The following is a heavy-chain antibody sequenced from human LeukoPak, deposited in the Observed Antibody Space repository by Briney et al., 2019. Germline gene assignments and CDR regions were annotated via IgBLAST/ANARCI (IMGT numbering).Heavy chain of an antibody. Sequence: ASVKVSCKASGYTFTGYYMYWVRQAPGQGLEWMGWINPNSGAIHYAQKFQGRVTMTRDTSISTAYMELSRLRSDDTAVYYCARDPRYYYDSSGYYPYYYYYMDVWGKGTTVTISS. CDR1: GYTFTGYY. J-gene: IGHJ6*03. V-gene: IGHV1-2*02. CDR3: ARDPRYYYDSSGYYPYYYYYMDV. CDR2: INPNSGAI. D-gene: IGHD3-22*01.